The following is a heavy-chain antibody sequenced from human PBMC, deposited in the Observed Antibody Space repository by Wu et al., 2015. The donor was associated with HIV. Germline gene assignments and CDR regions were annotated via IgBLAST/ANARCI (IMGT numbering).Heavy chain of an antibody. Sequence: QVQLVQSGAEVKQPGASVKVSCKASGYTFTSYDINWVRQVTGQGLEWMGWMNPNGGNTGYTQNFQGRVTMTRNTSISTAYMDLSSLTSEDTAVYFCTRVIHRRITTAGPDYYYYAMDVWGQGTTVTVSS. J-gene: IGHJ6*02. CDR1: GYTFTSYD. CDR3: TRVIHRRITTAGPDYYYYAMDV. V-gene: IGHV1-8*01. CDR2: MNPNGGNT. D-gene: IGHD6-13*01.